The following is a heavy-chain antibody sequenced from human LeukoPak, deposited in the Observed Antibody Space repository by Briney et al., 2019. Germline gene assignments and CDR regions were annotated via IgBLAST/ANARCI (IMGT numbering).Heavy chain of an antibody. Sequence: SVKVSCKASGGTFSSYAISWVRQAPGQGLEWMGGIIPIFGTANYAQKFQGRVTITADKSTSTAYMELSSLRSEDTAVYYCAKGPASIIKYYYGSYWGQGTLITVSS. D-gene: IGHD3-10*01. CDR2: IIPIFGTA. CDR1: GGTFSSYA. CDR3: AKGPASIIKYYYGSY. V-gene: IGHV1-69*06. J-gene: IGHJ4*02.